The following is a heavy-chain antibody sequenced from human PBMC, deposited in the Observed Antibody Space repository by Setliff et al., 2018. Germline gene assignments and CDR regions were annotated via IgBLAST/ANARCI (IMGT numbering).Heavy chain of an antibody. D-gene: IGHD3-3*01. CDR1: GASISSSSYY. J-gene: IGHJ4*02. CDR3: ARTDDYYNFYAY. V-gene: IGHV4-39*07. CDR2: TFYGGST. Sequence: SETLSLTCTVSGASISSSSYYWAWIRQPPGRGLELIGSTFYGGSTYYNPSPKSRVTISIDASKNQFSLKLDSVTAADTAVYYCARTDDYYNFYAYWGQGTLVTVSS.